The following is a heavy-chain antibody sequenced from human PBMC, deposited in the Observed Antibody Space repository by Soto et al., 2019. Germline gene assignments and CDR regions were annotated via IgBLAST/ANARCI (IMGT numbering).Heavy chain of an antibody. CDR3: ARGPISYYDTRGHYYMGAYDY. V-gene: IGHV4-4*07. Sequence: QVQLQESGPGLVKPSETLSLTCTVSGGSISTYYWSWIRQPAGKGLEWIGRIYTSGSTNYNPSLKSRVTMSVDTSKNEFSLKVNSVTAADTAVYFCARGPISYYDTRGHYYMGAYDYWGQGTLVTVSS. D-gene: IGHD3-22*01. CDR2: IYTSGST. J-gene: IGHJ4*02. CDR1: GGSISTYY.